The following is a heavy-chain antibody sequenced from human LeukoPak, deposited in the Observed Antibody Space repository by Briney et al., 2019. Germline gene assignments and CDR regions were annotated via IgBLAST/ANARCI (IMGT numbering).Heavy chain of an antibody. V-gene: IGHV1-3*01. J-gene: IGHJ5*02. CDR3: ARDRLIAAAGTRWFDP. Sequence: ASVKVSCKASGYTFTSYAMHWVRQAPGQRLEWMGWINAGNGNTKYSQKFQGRVTITRDTSASTAYMELSSLRSEDTAVYYCARDRLIAAAGTRWFDPWGQGTLVTVSS. CDR2: INAGNGNT. D-gene: IGHD6-13*01. CDR1: GYTFTSYA.